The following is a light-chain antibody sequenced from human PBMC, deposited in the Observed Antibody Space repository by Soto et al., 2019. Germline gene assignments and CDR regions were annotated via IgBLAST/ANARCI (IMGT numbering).Light chain of an antibody. Sequence: EIVLTQSPGTLSLSPGERATLSCRASQSFSSTYLAWYQHKPGQAPRLLIYGASSRATGLPDRFSGSGSGADFFLTTIRLEPEDFAVYYCQQYCSSPPWTFGQGTKVEIK. CDR3: QQYCSSPPWT. CDR1: QSFSSTY. CDR2: GAS. V-gene: IGKV3-20*01. J-gene: IGKJ1*01.